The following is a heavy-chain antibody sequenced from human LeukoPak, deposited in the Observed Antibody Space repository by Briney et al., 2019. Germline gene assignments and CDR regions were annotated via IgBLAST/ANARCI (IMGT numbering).Heavy chain of an antibody. D-gene: IGHD3-3*01. CDR2: IYHSGST. CDR1: GGSVNSGGYY. CDR3: ARGFWSGYYNSNWFDP. J-gene: IGHJ5*02. V-gene: IGHV4-30-2*06. Sequence: SQTLSLTCTISGGSVNSGGYYWSWIRQSPGKGLEWIGYIYHSGSTNYNPSLKSRVTISVDRFKNHFSLKLKSVTAADTAVYYCARGFWSGYYNSNWFDPWGQGTLVTVSS.